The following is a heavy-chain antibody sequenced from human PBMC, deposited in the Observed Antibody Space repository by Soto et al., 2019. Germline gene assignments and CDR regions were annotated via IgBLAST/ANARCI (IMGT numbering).Heavy chain of an antibody. D-gene: IGHD3-22*01. CDR2: INPSGGST. CDR3: ARGHTAYYDSSGYALDY. Sequence: ASVKVSCKASGYTFTSYYMHWVRQAPGQGLEWMGIINPSGGSTSYAQKFQGRVTMTRDTSTSTVYMELSSLRSEDTAVYYCARGHTAYYDSSGYALDYWGQGTLVTVSS. V-gene: IGHV1-46*01. CDR1: GYTFTSYY. J-gene: IGHJ4*02.